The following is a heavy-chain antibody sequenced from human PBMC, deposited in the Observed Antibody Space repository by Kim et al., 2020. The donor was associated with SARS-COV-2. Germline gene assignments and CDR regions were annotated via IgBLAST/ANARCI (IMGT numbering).Heavy chain of an antibody. D-gene: IGHD6-19*01. CDR1: GYSFTSYW. CDR3: ASRTDIAVAGVGAFDI. J-gene: IGHJ3*02. CDR2: IYPGDSDT. V-gene: IGHV5-51*01. Sequence: GESLKISCKGSGYSFTSYWIGWVRQMPGKGLEWMGIIYPGDSDTRYSPSFQGQVTISADKSISTAYLQWSSLKASDTAMYYCASRTDIAVAGVGAFDIWGQGTMVTVSS.